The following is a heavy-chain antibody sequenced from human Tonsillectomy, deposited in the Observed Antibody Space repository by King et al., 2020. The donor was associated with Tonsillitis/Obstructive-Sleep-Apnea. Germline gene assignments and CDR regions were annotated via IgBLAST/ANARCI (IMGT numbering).Heavy chain of an antibody. V-gene: IGHV3-33*01. CDR3: ASQTTAQHYYYYGIDV. CDR1: GFTFSAYG. CDR2: IWYDGSNK. Sequence: VQLVESGGGVVQPGRSLRLSCAASGFTFSAYGMHWVRQAPGKGLEWVAVIWYDGSNKYYADSVKGRFTISRDNSKNTLYLQMNSLRAEDTAVYYCASQTTAQHYYYYGIDVWGQGTTVTVSS. D-gene: IGHD4-17*01. J-gene: IGHJ6*02.